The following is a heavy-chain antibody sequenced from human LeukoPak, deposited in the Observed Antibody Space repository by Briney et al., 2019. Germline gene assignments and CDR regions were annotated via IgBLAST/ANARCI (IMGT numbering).Heavy chain of an antibody. CDR1: GGPFSSYY. CDR2: IYYSGST. J-gene: IGHJ4*02. V-gene: IGHV4-59*08. Sequence: PSETLSLTCAVYGGPFSSYYWSWIRQPPGKGLEWIGYIYYSGSTNYNPSLKSRVTISVDTSKNQFSLKLSSVTAADTAVYYCARHPTGTANFDYWGQGTLVTVSS. CDR3: ARHPTGTANFDY. D-gene: IGHD1-7*01.